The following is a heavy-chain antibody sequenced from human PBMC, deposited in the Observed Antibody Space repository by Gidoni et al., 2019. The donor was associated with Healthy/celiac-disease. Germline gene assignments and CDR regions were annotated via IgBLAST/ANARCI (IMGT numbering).Heavy chain of an antibody. J-gene: IGHJ2*01. V-gene: IGHV3-53*01. CDR3: ARQAYCGGDCYSHVGTWVPWYFDL. Sequence: VQLVESGGGLIQPGGSLRLSCAAPGFTVSSNYMSWVRQAPGKGLEWVSVIYSGGSTYYADSVKGRFTISRDNSKNTLYLQRNSLRAEDTAVYYCARQAYCGGDCYSHVGTWVPWYFDLWGRGTLVTVSS. CDR2: IYSGGST. CDR1: GFTVSSNY. D-gene: IGHD2-21*02.